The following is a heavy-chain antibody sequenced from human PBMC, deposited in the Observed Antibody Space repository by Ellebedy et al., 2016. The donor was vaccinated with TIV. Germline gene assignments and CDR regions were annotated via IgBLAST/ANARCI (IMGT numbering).Heavy chain of an antibody. CDR3: ARGGYYYGTSPPDY. D-gene: IGHD3-22*01. CDR1: GGSIRSGDYY. J-gene: IGHJ4*02. V-gene: IGHV4-30-4*01. Sequence: MPSETLSLTCTVSGGSIRSGDYYWSWIRQPPGKGLEWIGYIYYSGSTYYNPSLKSRLTMSVDTSKNQFSLKLSSVTAADTAVYFCARGGYYYGTSPPDYWGQGTLVTVSS. CDR2: IYYSGST.